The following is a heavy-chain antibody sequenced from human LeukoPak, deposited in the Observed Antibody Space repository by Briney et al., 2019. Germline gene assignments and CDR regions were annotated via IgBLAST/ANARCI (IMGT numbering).Heavy chain of an antibody. Sequence: SETLSLTCIVSGGSISTSAYYWGWIRQPPGEGLQWIGSIYYSGNTYYNSSLKSRVTISVDTSTSQFSLRLSSVTAADTTVYYCARGSKVVTTIPRPGWYFDLWGRGTLVTVSS. J-gene: IGHJ2*01. D-gene: IGHD2-21*02. CDR3: ARGSKVVTTIPRPGWYFDL. CDR2: IYYSGNT. V-gene: IGHV4-39*01. CDR1: GGSISTSAYY.